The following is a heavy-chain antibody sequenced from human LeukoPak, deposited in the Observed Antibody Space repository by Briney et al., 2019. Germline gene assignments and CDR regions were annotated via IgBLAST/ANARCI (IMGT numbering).Heavy chain of an antibody. Sequence: GGSLRLSCAAPEFTFSSYWMSWVRQAPGKGLEWVANIKQDGSEKYYVDSVKGRFTISRDNAKNSLYLQMNSLRAEDTAVYYCARGDIVVVPAGDYFDYWGQGTLVTVSS. D-gene: IGHD2-2*01. V-gene: IGHV3-7*01. J-gene: IGHJ4*02. CDR2: IKQDGSEK. CDR1: EFTFSSYW. CDR3: ARGDIVVVPAGDYFDY.